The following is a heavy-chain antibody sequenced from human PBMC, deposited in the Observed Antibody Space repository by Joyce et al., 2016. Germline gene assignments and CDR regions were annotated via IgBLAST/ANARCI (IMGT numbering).Heavy chain of an antibody. CDR1: GYSFTSYV. CDR3: AREGAVNGLDLDY. D-gene: IGHD3/OR15-3a*01. Sequence: QVQLVQSGAEMKKPGASVRVSCKASGYSFTSYVMHWVRQAPGQRLEWMGWITGNYNTKYSQQFQGRVTSTRDTSASTIYMELSSLRSEDTAIYYCAREGAVNGLDLDYWGQGTLVTVSS. V-gene: IGHV1-3*01. J-gene: IGHJ4*02. CDR2: ITGNYNT.